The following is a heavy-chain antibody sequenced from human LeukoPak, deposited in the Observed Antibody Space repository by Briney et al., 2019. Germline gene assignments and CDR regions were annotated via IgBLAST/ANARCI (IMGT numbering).Heavy chain of an antibody. CDR1: GFTFSSYG. D-gene: IGHD3-10*01. CDR2: IRYDGSNK. Sequence: GGSLRLSCAASGFTFSSYGMHWVRQAPGKGLEWVAFIRYDGSNKYYADSVKGRFTISRDNSKNTLYLQMNSLRAEDTAVYYCAKDVVLLWFGELGGYFDYWGQGTLVAVSS. V-gene: IGHV3-30*02. J-gene: IGHJ4*02. CDR3: AKDVVLLWFGELGGYFDY.